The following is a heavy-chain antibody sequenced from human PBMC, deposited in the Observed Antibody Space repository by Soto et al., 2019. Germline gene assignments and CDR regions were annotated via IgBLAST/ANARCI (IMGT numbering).Heavy chain of an antibody. J-gene: IGHJ5*02. D-gene: IGHD3-3*01. CDR3: ARGGSRGAIFGVVGQNWFDH. Sequence: SVKTSCKASGGTFSSYAISWVRQAPGQGLEWMGGIIPIFGTANYAQKFQGRVTITADESTSTAYMELSSLRSEDTAVYYCARGGSRGAIFGVVGQNWFDHWGQGSLVTVSS. V-gene: IGHV1-69*13. CDR2: IIPIFGTA. CDR1: GGTFSSYA.